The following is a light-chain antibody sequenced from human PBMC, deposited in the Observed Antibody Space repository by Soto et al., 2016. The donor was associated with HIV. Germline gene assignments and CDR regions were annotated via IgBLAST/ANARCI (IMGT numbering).Light chain of an antibody. CDR1: QGISSY. CDR2: SAS. V-gene: IGKV1-9*01. CDR3: QQLNSYPTT. J-gene: IGKJ5*01. Sequence: DIQLTQSPSFLSASVGDRITITRRASQGISSYLAWYQQKPGKAPKLLIYSASALQSGVPSRFSGSGSGTEFTLTITTLQPEDFATYYCQQLNSYPTTFGQGTRLEIK.